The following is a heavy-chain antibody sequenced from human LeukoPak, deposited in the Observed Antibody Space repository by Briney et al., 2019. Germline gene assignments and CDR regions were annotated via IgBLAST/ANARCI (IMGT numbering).Heavy chain of an antibody. Sequence: SETLSLTCTVSGGSISSGGYYWRWIRQHPGKGLEWIGYIYYSGSTYYNPSLKSRVTISVDTSKNQFSLKLSSVTAADTAVYYCARAGDYYDSSGYSLRYWGQGTLVTVSS. V-gene: IGHV4-31*03. D-gene: IGHD3-22*01. CDR3: ARAGDYYDSSGYSLRY. CDR2: IYYSGST. CDR1: GGSISSGGYY. J-gene: IGHJ4*02.